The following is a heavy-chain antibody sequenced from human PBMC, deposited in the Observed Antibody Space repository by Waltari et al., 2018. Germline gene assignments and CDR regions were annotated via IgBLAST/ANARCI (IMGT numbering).Heavy chain of an antibody. V-gene: IGHV3-74*01. CDR1: GFAFRGYS. J-gene: IGHJ4*02. CDR3: AIAED. CDR2: INPDGTNA. Sequence: EVQLVESGGGLVQPGGSLRLSCVASGFAFRGYSMHWVRQAPGKGLMWVGRINPDGTNATYADSVRGRFTISRDNARDTLYLRMSSLRREDTAVYYCAIAEDWGQGTLVTVSS.